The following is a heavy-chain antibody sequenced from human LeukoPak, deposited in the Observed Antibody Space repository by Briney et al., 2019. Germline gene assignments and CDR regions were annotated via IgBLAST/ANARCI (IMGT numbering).Heavy chain of an antibody. J-gene: IGHJ4*02. V-gene: IGHV5-51*01. D-gene: IGHD1-1*01. CDR1: GYSFTNYW. Sequence: NPGESLKISCKGSGYSFTNYWIAWVRQMPGRGLEWMVIINPSDSDTRYSPSFQGQVTILADKSISTAYLQWSSLKASDSAMYYCARAWNFDYWGQGTLVTVSS. CDR2: INPSDSDT. CDR3: ARAWNFDY.